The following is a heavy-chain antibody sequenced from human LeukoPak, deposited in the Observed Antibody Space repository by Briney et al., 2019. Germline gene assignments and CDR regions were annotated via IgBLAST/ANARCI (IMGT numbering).Heavy chain of an antibody. Sequence: PSETLSLTCAASGDSISSDNNWNWVRQPPGKGLEWIGEIHHSGATNFNPSLKSRVTLSVDKSNNQFSLHLSSVTAADTAVYYCARNSAYNFLDWGQGALVTVSS. CDR1: GDSISSDNN. CDR2: IHHSGAT. V-gene: IGHV4-4*02. D-gene: IGHD5-24*01. J-gene: IGHJ1*01. CDR3: ARNSAYNFLD.